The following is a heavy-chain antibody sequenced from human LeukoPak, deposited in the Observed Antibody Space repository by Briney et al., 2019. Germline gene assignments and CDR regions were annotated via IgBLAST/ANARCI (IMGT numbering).Heavy chain of an antibody. D-gene: IGHD6-6*01. J-gene: IGHJ4*02. CDR1: GFTFSNYA. CDR3: ARASNSSLMDY. V-gene: IGHV3-30*04. CDR2: ISYDGSNK. Sequence: PGGSLRLSCAVSGFTFSNYAMNWVRQAPGKGLEWVAVISYDGSNKYYADSVKGRFTISRDNSKNTLYLQMNSLRVEDTAVYYCARASNSSLMDYWGQGTLVTVSS.